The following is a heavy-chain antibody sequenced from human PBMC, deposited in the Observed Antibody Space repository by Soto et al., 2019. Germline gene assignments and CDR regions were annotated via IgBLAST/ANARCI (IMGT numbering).Heavy chain of an antibody. CDR2: IWYDGSNK. V-gene: IGHV3-33*01. D-gene: IGHD3-10*01. CDR1: GFTFSSYV. J-gene: IGHJ4*02. Sequence: QVQLVESGGGVVQPGRSLRLSCAASGFTFSSYVMHWVRQAPGKGLEWVAVIWYDGSNKYYADSVKGRFTISRDNSKNTLYLQMNRLRAEDTAVYYCARASNYYGSGATLDYWGQGTLVTVSS. CDR3: ARASNYYGSGATLDY.